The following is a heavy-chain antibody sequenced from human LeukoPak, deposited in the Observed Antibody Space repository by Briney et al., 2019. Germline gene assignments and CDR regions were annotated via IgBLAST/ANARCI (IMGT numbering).Heavy chain of an antibody. CDR2: ISGYTGNT. Sequence: ASVKVSFKASGYTFTSYGISWVRQAPGQGREWMGWISGYTGNTNYAHKLQGRVTMTTDTSTSTAYMELRSLRSDDTAVYYCARRTIFGVVTFDYWGQGTLVTVPS. CDR1: GYTFTSYG. J-gene: IGHJ4*02. D-gene: IGHD3-3*01. V-gene: IGHV1-18*01. CDR3: ARRTIFGVVTFDY.